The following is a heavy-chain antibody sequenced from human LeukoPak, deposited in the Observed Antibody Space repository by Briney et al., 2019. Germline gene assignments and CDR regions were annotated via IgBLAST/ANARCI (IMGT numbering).Heavy chain of an antibody. J-gene: IGHJ5*02. CDR3: AREDRSGWFPDWFDP. Sequence: GGSLRLSCAASGFTFSSYSMNWVRQAPGKGLEWVSSISSSSSYIYYADSVKGRFTISRDNAKKSLYLQMNSLRAEDTAVYYCAREDRSGWFPDWFDPWGQGTLVTVSS. CDR1: GFTFSSYS. CDR2: ISSSSSYI. V-gene: IGHV3-21*01. D-gene: IGHD6-19*01.